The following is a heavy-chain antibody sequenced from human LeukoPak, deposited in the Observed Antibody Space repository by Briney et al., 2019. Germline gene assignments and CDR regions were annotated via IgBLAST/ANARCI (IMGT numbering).Heavy chain of an antibody. Sequence: SETLSLTCTVSGGSISSSNYYWGWIRQPPGKGLEWIGSIYYSGTTYYNPSLKSRVTISVDTSRTQFSLKLSSVTAADTAVYYCARIAPPTNTLKTYDYWGQGTLVTVSS. J-gene: IGHJ4*02. D-gene: IGHD2-21*01. CDR1: GGSISSSNYY. CDR3: ARIAPPTNTLKTYDY. CDR2: IYYSGTT. V-gene: IGHV4-39*07.